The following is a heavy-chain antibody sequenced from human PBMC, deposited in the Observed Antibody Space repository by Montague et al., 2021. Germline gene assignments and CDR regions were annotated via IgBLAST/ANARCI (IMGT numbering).Heavy chain of an antibody. J-gene: IGHJ4*02. CDR2: IYHSGNT. D-gene: IGHD3-10*01. V-gene: IGHV4-4*02. Sequence: SETLSLTCAVSGGSISSSNWWCWVRQPPGKGLEWIGEIYHSGNTNYNPSLKSRVTISVDKSKNQFSLKLRSVTAADTAVCYCARDRWFGELSTWGQGTLVPVSS. CDR3: ARDRWFGELST. CDR1: GGSISSSNW.